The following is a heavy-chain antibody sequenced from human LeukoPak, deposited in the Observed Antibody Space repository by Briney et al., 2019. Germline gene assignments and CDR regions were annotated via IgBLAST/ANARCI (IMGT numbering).Heavy chain of an antibody. J-gene: IGHJ4*02. CDR2: IYYSGST. CDR3: ARGPGYTSSYALGY. V-gene: IGHV4-31*03. Sequence: PSETLSLTCTVSGGSISSGGYYWSWIRQHPGKGLEWIGYIYYSGSTYYNPSLKSRVTISVDTSKNQFSLKLSSVTAADTAVYYCARGPGYTSSYALGYWGQGTLVTVSS. D-gene: IGHD2-2*01. CDR1: GGSISSGGYY.